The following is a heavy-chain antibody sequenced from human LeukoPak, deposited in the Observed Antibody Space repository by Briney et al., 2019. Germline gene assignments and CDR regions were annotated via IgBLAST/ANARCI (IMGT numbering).Heavy chain of an antibody. D-gene: IGHD6-19*01. Sequence: GGSLRLSCAASGFTFSTYTMYWVRHPPGKGLEWVSIIGSSGGGIHYADSVKGRFTISRDNSKNTLYLQMNSLRAEDTAVYYCAKALSGWLYYFDYWGQGTLVTVSS. CDR2: IGSSGGGI. CDR1: GFTFSTYT. CDR3: AKALSGWLYYFDY. J-gene: IGHJ4*02. V-gene: IGHV3-23*01.